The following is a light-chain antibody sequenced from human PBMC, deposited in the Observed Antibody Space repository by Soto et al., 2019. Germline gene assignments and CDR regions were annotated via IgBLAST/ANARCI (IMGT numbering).Light chain of an antibody. Sequence: EIVLTQSPGTLSLSPGERATLSCRANQSISHYLAWYQQKPGQSPRLLIYGAASRAIGIPDRFSGSGSGTEFTLTISRLEPEDFTVYYCHHYETFGQGTKVDIK. CDR3: HHYET. CDR2: GAA. J-gene: IGKJ1*01. CDR1: QSISHY. V-gene: IGKV3-20*01.